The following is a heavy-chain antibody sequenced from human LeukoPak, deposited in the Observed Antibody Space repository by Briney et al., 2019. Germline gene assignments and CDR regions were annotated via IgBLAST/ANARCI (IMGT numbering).Heavy chain of an antibody. CDR2: ISSSSSYI. Sequence: GGSLRLSCAASGFTFSSYSMNWVRRAPGKGLEWVSSISSSSSYIYYADSVKGRFTISRDNAKNSLYLQMNSLRAEDTAVYYCARDAISGYADYWGQGTLVTVSS. V-gene: IGHV3-21*01. D-gene: IGHD5-12*01. J-gene: IGHJ4*02. CDR1: GFTFSSYS. CDR3: ARDAISGYADY.